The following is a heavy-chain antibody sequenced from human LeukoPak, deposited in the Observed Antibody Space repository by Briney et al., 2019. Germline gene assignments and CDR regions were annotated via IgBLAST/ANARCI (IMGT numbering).Heavy chain of an antibody. CDR2: ISSSGSTI. Sequence: PGGSLRLSCAASGFTFSSYEMNWVRQAPGKGLEWVSYISSSGSTIYYADSVKGRFTTSRDNAENSLYLQMNSLRAEDTAVYYCAELGITMIGGVWGKGTTVTVSS. J-gene: IGHJ6*04. V-gene: IGHV3-48*03. CDR3: AELGITMIGGV. CDR1: GFTFSSYE. D-gene: IGHD3-10*02.